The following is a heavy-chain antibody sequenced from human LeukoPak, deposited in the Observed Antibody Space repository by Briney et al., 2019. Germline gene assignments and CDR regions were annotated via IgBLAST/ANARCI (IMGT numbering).Heavy chain of an antibody. J-gene: IGHJ5*02. CDR3: ASQNHGDYVGSWFDP. CDR1: GYTFTGYY. CDR2: INPNSGGT. Sequence: ASVKVSCKASGYTFTGYYIHWVRQAPGQGLEWMGWINPNSGGTNYAQKFQGRVTMTRDTSISTAYMELSRLRSDDTAVFYCASQNHGDYVGSWFDPWGQGTLVTVTS. V-gene: IGHV1-2*02. D-gene: IGHD4-23*01.